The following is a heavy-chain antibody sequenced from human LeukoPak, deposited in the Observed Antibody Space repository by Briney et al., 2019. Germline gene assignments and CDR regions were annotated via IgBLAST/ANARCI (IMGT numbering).Heavy chain of an antibody. V-gene: IGHV3-23*01. Sequence: GGSLRLSCAASGFTFSSYAMSWVRQAPGKGLEWVSAISGSSGSTYYADSVKGRFTISRDNSKNALYLQMNSLRAEDTAVYYCAKDGPVVVPAGHFDYWGQGTLVTVSS. CDR2: ISGSSGST. J-gene: IGHJ4*02. D-gene: IGHD2-2*01. CDR3: AKDGPVVVPAGHFDY. CDR1: GFTFSSYA.